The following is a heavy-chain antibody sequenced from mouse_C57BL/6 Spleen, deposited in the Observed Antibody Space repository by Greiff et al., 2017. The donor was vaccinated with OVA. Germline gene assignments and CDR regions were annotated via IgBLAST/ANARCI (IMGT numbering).Heavy chain of an antibody. CDR2: INPNNGGT. Sequence: EVQLQQSGPELVKPGASVKISCKASGYTFTDYYMNWVKQSHGKSREWIGDINPNNGGTSYNQKFKGKATLTVDKSSSTAYMELRSLTSEDSAVYYCVLSVYYAMDYWGQGTSVTVSS. J-gene: IGHJ4*01. V-gene: IGHV1-26*01. CDR3: VLSVYYAMDY. CDR1: GYTFTDYY.